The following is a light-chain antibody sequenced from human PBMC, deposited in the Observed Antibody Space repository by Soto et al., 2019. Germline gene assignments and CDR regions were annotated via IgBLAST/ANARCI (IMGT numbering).Light chain of an antibody. Sequence: QSALTQPPSASGSPGQSVTISCTGTSSDVGAYKYVSWYQQHPGKAPKLMIYDVTKRPSGVPDRFSGSKSGNTASLTVSGLQAEDEADYYCTSYVGNDTWVFGGGTKLTVL. CDR2: DVT. J-gene: IGLJ3*02. CDR1: SSDVGAYKY. CDR3: TSYVGNDTWV. V-gene: IGLV2-8*01.